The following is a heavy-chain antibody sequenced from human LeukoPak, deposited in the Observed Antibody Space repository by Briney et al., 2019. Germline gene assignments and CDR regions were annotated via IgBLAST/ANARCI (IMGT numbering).Heavy chain of an antibody. CDR3: TRGNILSGYCFDF. Sequence: LETLSLSCAVYGGGLRGFTSRWVRQPPRERVERAGEIHDTGATSYKPSLKSRATISIETSKNQVSLRLSAVTAADTAVYCCTRGNILSGYCFDFWGQGALVTVCS. J-gene: IGHJ4*02. D-gene: IGHD3-9*01. CDR2: IHDTGAT. V-gene: IGHV4-34*01. CDR1: GGGLRGFT.